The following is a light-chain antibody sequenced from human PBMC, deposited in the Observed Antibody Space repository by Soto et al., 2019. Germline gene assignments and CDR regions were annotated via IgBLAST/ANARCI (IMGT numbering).Light chain of an antibody. CDR2: DDN. CDR3: GTWDSSLSAVV. V-gene: IGLV1-51*01. Sequence: QSVLTQPPSVSAAPGQKVTIYCSGSSSNIEKNYVSWYQQLPGSAPTLLIYDDNKRLFGIPDRFSGSKSGASATLDITGLQTGDEADYYCGTWDSSLSAVVFGGGTKLTVL. J-gene: IGLJ2*01. CDR1: SSNIEKNY.